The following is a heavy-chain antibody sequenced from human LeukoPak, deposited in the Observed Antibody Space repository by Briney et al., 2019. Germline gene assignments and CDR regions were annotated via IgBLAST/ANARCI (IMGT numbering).Heavy chain of an antibody. Sequence: SETLSLTCAVYGGSFSGYYWSWIRQPPGKGLEWIGEINHSGSTNYNPSLKSRVTISVDTSKNQFSLKLSSVTAADAAVYYCVARMLYPRTKSWFDPWGQGTLVTVSS. D-gene: IGHD2-8*01. J-gene: IGHJ5*02. CDR3: VARMLYPRTKSWFDP. CDR2: INHSGST. V-gene: IGHV4-34*01. CDR1: GGSFSGYY.